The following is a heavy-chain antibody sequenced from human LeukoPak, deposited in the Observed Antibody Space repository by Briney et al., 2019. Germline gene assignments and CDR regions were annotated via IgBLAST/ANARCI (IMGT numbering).Heavy chain of an antibody. Sequence: GGSLRLSCAASVDTLRSSAMCWVRQTPGKGLEWVSSITGNGATTYYSDSVRGRFTTSRDNSKNTLSLQMNSLRAEDTALRLCVKERRRVDTAMVRSYYFENWGQGTLVTVSS. J-gene: IGHJ4*02. D-gene: IGHD5-18*01. V-gene: IGHV3-23*01. CDR1: VDTLRSSA. CDR3: VKERRRVDTAMVRSYYFEN. CDR2: ITGNGATT.